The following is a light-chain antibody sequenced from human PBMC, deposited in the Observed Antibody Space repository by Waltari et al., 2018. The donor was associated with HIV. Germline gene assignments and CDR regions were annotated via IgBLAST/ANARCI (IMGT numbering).Light chain of an antibody. CDR2: EVT. J-gene: IGLJ3*02. CDR3: SSYTTSSTWV. V-gene: IGLV2-18*02. Sequence: QSTLTQPPSVSGSLGQSVTIACSGTSSDIGSYNRLPWYQQPPGTAPKLIIYEVTNRPSGVAVRFSGSKSGNTASLTISGLQAEDEADYYCSSYTTSSTWVFGGGTQLTVL. CDR1: SSDIGSYNR.